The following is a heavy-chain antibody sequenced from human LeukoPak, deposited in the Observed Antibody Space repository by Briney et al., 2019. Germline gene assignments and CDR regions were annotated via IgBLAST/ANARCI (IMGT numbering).Heavy chain of an antibody. Sequence: SVKVSCKASGDTFNSYVFSWVRQAPGQGLEWMGGSIPFFGTANYAQKFQGRVTITADTSTSTAYMELSSLRSDDTAIYYCARGSRTGWYYFDYWGQGTLVTVSS. CDR3: ARGSRTGWYYFDY. CDR2: SIPFFGTA. J-gene: IGHJ4*02. CDR1: GDTFNSYV. D-gene: IGHD6-19*01. V-gene: IGHV1-69*06.